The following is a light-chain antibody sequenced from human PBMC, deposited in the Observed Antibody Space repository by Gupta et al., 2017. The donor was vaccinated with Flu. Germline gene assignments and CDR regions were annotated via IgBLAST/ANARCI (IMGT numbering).Light chain of an antibody. CDR3: GTWDNGRSVDWV. Sequence: VTISCSGSSSNIGSNYVSWYQQLPGTAPKLLIYDDNKRPSGMPDRFSGSKSGTSATLGIAGLQTGDEADYYCGTWDNGRSVDWVFGGGTKLTVL. CDR2: DDN. CDR1: SSNIGSNY. V-gene: IGLV1-51*01. J-gene: IGLJ3*02.